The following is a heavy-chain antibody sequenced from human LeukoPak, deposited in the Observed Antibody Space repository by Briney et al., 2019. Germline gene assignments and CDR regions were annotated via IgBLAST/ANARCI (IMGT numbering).Heavy chain of an antibody. Sequence: GGSLRLSCAASGFXFSSYEINWVRQAPGKGLEWVSAISTGGDTIYYADSVKGRFTVSRDNSKNTVFVEMNSLRAEDTAMYYCARGPYYGSGSHFSYYGMDVWGQGTTVTVSS. D-gene: IGHD3-10*01. CDR2: ISTGGDTI. CDR3: ARGPYYGSGSHFSYYGMDV. CDR1: GFXFSSYE. V-gene: IGHV3-23*01. J-gene: IGHJ6*02.